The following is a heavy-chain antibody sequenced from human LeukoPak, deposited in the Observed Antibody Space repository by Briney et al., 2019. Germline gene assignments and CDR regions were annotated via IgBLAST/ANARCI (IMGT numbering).Heavy chain of an antibody. Sequence: ASVKVSCKVSGYALTELSMHWVRQAPGKGLEWMGGFDPEDGETIYAQKFQGRVTMTEDTSTDTAYMELSSLRSEDTAVYYCARGGERYYYDTNPIYPNYYYYYGMDVWGQGTTVTVSS. CDR3: ARGGERYYYDTNPIYPNYYYYYGMDV. CDR2: FDPEDGET. CDR1: GYALTELS. V-gene: IGHV1-24*01. J-gene: IGHJ6*02. D-gene: IGHD3-22*01.